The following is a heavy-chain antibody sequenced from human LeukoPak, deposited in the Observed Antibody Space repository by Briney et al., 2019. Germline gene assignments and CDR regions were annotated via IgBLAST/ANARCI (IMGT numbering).Heavy chain of an antibody. J-gene: IGHJ4*02. V-gene: IGHV3-21*01. CDR2: ISSSSSYI. CDR1: GFTFSSYE. D-gene: IGHD2-8*01. Sequence: PGGSLRLSCAASGFTFSSYEMNWVRQAPGKGLEWVSSISSSSSYIYYADSVKGRFTISRDNAKNSLYLQMNSLRAEDTAVYYCARGVGYCTNGVCYTYDYWGQGTLVTVSS. CDR3: ARGVGYCTNGVCYTYDY.